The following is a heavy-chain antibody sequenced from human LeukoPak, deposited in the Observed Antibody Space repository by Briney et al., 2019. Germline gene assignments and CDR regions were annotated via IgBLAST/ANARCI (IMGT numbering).Heavy chain of an antibody. CDR2: MRSKTQNYAT. CDR3: TNYDDSSDLWGY. J-gene: IGHJ4*02. D-gene: IGHD3-22*01. V-gene: IGHV3-73*01. Sequence: PGGSLRLSCAASGFTFSDSGVHWVRQAPGKGLEWVGRMRSKTQNYATAYAASGKGRFTISRDDSKNTAFLQMNSLKTEDTAVYYCTNYDDSSDLWGYWGQGTLVTVSS. CDR1: GFTFSDSG.